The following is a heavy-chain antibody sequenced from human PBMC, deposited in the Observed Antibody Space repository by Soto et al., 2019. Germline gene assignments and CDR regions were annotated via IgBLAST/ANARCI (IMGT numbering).Heavy chain of an antibody. J-gene: IGHJ6*02. Sequence: SVKVSCKASGGTFGSYAISWVRQAPGQGLEWMGGIIPIFGTANYAQKFQGRVTITADKSTSTAYMELSSLRSEDTAVYYCARDLSSGRDLYGMDVWGQGTTVTVSS. CDR3: ARDLSSGRDLYGMDV. CDR2: IIPIFGTA. V-gene: IGHV1-69*06. D-gene: IGHD3-10*01. CDR1: GGTFGSYA.